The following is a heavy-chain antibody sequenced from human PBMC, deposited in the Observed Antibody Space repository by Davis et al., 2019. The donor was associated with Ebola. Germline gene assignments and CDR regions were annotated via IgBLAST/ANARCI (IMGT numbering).Heavy chain of an antibody. D-gene: IGHD2-2*01. Sequence: SETLSLTCTVSGGSLAIGGYYWGWVRQHPGKGLEWIGNMYYDGSTFYNPSLQSRTSISADRLKNQFSLRLTSVTAADTAIYYCARSSIVEGPSAPSDYWGPGTLVTVSS. CDR2: MYYDGST. CDR1: GGSLAIGGYY. CDR3: ARSSIVEGPSAPSDY. V-gene: IGHV4-31*03. J-gene: IGHJ4*02.